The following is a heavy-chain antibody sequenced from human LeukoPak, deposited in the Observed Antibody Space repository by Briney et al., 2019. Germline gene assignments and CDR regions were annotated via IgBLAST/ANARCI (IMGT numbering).Heavy chain of an antibody. V-gene: IGHV4-39*01. Sequence: PSETLSLTCTVSGGSIRSSYYYWGWIRQPPGKGLEWIGSIYDSGSTYYNPSLKSRVTISVDTSKNQFSLKLSSVTAADTAVYYCAAEKMIVVVNWFDPWGQGTLVTVSS. J-gene: IGHJ5*02. CDR1: GGSIRSSYYY. CDR2: IYDSGST. D-gene: IGHD3-22*01. CDR3: AAEKMIVVVNWFDP.